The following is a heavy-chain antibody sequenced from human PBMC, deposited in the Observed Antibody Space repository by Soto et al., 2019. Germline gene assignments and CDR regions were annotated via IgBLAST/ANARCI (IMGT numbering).Heavy chain of an antibody. V-gene: IGHV1-69*13. CDR3: ARGALFVVVPAAIRGETWNYYYGMDV. D-gene: IGHD2-2*02. J-gene: IGHJ6*02. Sequence: EASVKVSCKASGGTFSSYAISWVRQAPGRGLEWMGGIIPIFGTANYAQKFQGRVTITADESTSTAYMELSSLRSEDTAVYYCARGALFVVVPAAIRGETWNYYYGMDVWGQGTTVTVSS. CDR2: IIPIFGTA. CDR1: GGTFSSYA.